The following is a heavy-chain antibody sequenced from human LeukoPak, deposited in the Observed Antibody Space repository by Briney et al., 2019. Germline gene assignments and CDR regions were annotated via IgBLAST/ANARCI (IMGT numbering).Heavy chain of an antibody. Sequence: GGSLRLSCAASGFTFGDYAMHWIRQARGKGLEWVSGISWNSDSRGYADSVKRRFTISRDNAESSLYLQMDSLRPEDTAFYYCVKDVSSTRFYFYGMDVWGQGTTVTVSS. J-gene: IGHJ6*02. V-gene: IGHV3-9*01. CDR3: VKDVSSTRFYFYGMDV. CDR1: GFTFGDYA. D-gene: IGHD2-2*01. CDR2: ISWNSDSR.